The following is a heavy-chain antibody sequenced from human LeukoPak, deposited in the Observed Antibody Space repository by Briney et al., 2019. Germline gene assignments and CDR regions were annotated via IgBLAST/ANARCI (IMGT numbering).Heavy chain of an antibody. V-gene: IGHV3-7*01. D-gene: IGHD6-19*01. CDR2: IKQDGSEK. CDR1: GFTFSSYW. J-gene: IGHJ4*02. Sequence: GGSLRLSCAASGFTFSSYWMSWVRQAPGKGLEWVANIKQDGSEKYYVDSVKGRFTISRDNAKNSLFLQMNSLRADDTAVYYCARGSFALGSGCSDWGQRTLVTGSS. CDR3: ARGSFALGSGCSD.